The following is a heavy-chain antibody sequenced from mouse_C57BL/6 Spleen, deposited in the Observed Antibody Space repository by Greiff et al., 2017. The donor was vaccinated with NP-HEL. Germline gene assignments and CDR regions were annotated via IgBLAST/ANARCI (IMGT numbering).Heavy chain of an antibody. CDR1: GYAFTNYL. Sequence: VQLQQSGAELVRPGTSVKVSCKASGYAFTNYLIEWVKQRPGQGLEWIGVINPGSGGTNYNEKCKGKATLTADKSSSTAYMQLSSLTSEDSAVYFCARGPTVAPFAYWGQGTLVTVSA. D-gene: IGHD1-1*01. J-gene: IGHJ3*01. CDR3: ARGPTVAPFAY. V-gene: IGHV1-54*01. CDR2: INPGSGGT.